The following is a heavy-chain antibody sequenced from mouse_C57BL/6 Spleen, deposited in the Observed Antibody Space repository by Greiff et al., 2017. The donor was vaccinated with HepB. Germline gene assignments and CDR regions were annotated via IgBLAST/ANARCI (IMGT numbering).Heavy chain of an antibody. J-gene: IGHJ4*01. V-gene: IGHV1-62-2*01. D-gene: IGHD1-1*01. CDR1: GYTFTEYT. Sequence: QVQLKESGAELVKPGASVKLSCKASGYTFTEYTIHWVKQRSGQGLEWIGWFYPGSGSIKYNEKFKDKATLTADKSSSTVYMELSRLTSEDSAVYFCSRHEDTGYYGSSPMDYWGQGTSVTVSS. CDR3: SRHEDTGYYGSSPMDY. CDR2: FYPGSGSI.